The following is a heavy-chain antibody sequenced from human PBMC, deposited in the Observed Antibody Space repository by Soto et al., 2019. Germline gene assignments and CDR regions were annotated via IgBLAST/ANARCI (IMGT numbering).Heavy chain of an antibody. CDR2: ISSSSSYI. CDR3: ARDRYGKP. CDR1: GFTFSSYN. J-gene: IGHJ4*02. V-gene: IGHV3-21*01. D-gene: IGHD5-18*01. Sequence: EVQLVESGGGLVKPGGSLRLSCAASGFTFSSYNMNWVRQAPGKGLEWVSSISSSSSYIYYADSVKGRFTISRDNAKNTLYLEMNSQRAEDTAVYYCARDRYGKPWGQGTLVTVSS.